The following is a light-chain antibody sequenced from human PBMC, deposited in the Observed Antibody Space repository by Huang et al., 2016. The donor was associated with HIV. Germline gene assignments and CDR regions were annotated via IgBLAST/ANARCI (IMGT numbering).Light chain of an antibody. CDR3: QQRSNWPPT. V-gene: IGKV3-11*01. Sequence: EIVLTQSPATLSLSPGERATLSCRASQSVSSYLAWYQQKPGQAPRRLIYDASNRATGSPTRFSGSGSGTDCTLTISSLESEDFAVDYCQQRSNWPPTFGQGTTVEIK. J-gene: IGKJ1*01. CDR2: DAS. CDR1: QSVSSY.